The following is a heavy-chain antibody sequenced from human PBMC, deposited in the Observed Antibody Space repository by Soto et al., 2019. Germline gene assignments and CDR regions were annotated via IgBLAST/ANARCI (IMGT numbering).Heavy chain of an antibody. CDR3: ARDRLAYGDYVSIWFDP. CDR2: IWYDGSNK. D-gene: IGHD4-17*01. CDR1: GFTFSSYG. Sequence: PGGSLRLSCAASGFTFSSYGMHWVRQAPGKGLEWVAVIWYDGSNKYYADSVKGRFTISRDNSKNTLYLQMNSLRAEDTAVYYCARDRLAYGDYVSIWFDPWGQGTLVTVSS. J-gene: IGHJ5*02. V-gene: IGHV3-33*01.